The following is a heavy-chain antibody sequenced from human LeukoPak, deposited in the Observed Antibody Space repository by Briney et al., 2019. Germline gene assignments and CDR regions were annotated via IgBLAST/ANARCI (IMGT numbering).Heavy chain of an antibody. D-gene: IGHD1-1*01. CDR2: ISASGDNT. V-gene: IGHV3-23*01. Sequence: GGSLRLSCAASGFTFNKYAMTWVRQAPGKGLVWGAVISASGDNTDYADSVKGRFTISRDNSKNTLSLQMNSLRVEDTAVYYCAKVVGTGTTPTDYWGQGTLVTVSS. CDR1: GFTFNKYA. J-gene: IGHJ4*02. CDR3: AKVVGTGTTPTDY.